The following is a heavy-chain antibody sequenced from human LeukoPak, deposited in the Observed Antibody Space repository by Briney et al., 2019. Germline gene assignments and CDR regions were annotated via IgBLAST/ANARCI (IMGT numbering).Heavy chain of an antibody. CDR2: INWNGGST. CDR3: ASSMD. J-gene: IGHJ4*02. Sequence: GGSLSPPCAASGFPFIVLAMTWAGQAPGKGLEWVSGINWNGGSTGYADSVKGRFTISRDNAKNSLYLQMNSLRAEDTAVYYCASSMDWGQGTLVTVSS. D-gene: IGHD2/OR15-2a*01. V-gene: IGHV3-20*04. CDR1: GFPFIVLA.